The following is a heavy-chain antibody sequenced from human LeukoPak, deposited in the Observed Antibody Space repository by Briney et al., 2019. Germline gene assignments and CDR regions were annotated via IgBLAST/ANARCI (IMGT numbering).Heavy chain of an antibody. V-gene: IGHV3-53*01. CDR1: GFTVSSIY. CDR3: ASTRAVAGPIFDWYFDL. CDR2: IYSDGNT. J-gene: IGHJ2*01. D-gene: IGHD6-19*01. Sequence: GGSLRLSCAVSGFTVSSIYMSWVRQAPGKGLEWVSFIYSDGNTYYGDSVKGRFTLSRDSSRNTLYLQMNSLTVDDTAVYYCASTRAVAGPIFDWYFDLWAVAPWSLSPQ.